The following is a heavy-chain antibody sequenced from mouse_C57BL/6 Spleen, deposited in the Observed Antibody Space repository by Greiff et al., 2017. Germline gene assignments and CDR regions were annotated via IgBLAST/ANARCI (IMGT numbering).Heavy chain of an antibody. V-gene: IGHV1-55*01. CDR3: ARRDYYGSSHCDY. D-gene: IGHD1-1*01. J-gene: IGHJ2*01. CDR2: IYPGSGST. Sequence: QVQLQQPGAELVKPGASVKMSCKASGYTFTSYWITWVKQRPGKGLEWIGDIYPGSGSTNYNEKFKSKATLTVDTSSSTAYMQLSSLTSEDSAVYYCARRDYYGSSHCDYWGQGTTLTVSS. CDR1: GYTFTSYW.